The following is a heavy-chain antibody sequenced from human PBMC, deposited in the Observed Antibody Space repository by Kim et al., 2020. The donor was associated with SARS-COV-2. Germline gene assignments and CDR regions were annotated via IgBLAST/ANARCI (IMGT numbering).Heavy chain of an antibody. CDR2: IYDSGKT. CDR1: GGSVSNYY. Sequence: SETLSLTCTVSGGSVSNYYWSWIRQPPGKRLEWIGYIYDSGKTNYNPSLESRVTISVDTSKNQFSLKLSSVTAADTAVYYCARAGQYLVLAF. J-gene: IGHJ3*01. CDR3: ARAGQYLVLAF. D-gene: IGHD4-4*01. V-gene: IGHV4-59*08.